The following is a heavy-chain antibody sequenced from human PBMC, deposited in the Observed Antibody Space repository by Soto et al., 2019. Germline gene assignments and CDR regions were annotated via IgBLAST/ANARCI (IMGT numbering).Heavy chain of an antibody. Sequence: QVHLQESGPGLVKASETLSLTCAVSGGSITSSNWWSWVRQPPGKGLEWIGQIYHSGSTNYNPSLKRRVTISVDKSKNQFSLKLSSVTAADTAVYYCARMWFNDGWFDPWGQGALVTVSS. CDR1: GGSITSSNW. D-gene: IGHD2-21*01. CDR2: IYHSGST. CDR3: ARMWFNDGWFDP. V-gene: IGHV4-4*02. J-gene: IGHJ5*02.